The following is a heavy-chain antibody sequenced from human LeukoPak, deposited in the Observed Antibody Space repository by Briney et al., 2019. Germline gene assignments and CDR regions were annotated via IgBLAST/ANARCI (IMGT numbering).Heavy chain of an antibody. V-gene: IGHV3-30*02. CDR3: AKGGWLQEIDY. CDR1: GFTFSSYE. D-gene: IGHD5-24*01. J-gene: IGHJ4*02. Sequence: PGGSLRLSCAASGFTFSSYEMNWVRQAPGKGLEWVAFIRYDGSNKYYADSVKGRFTISRDNSKNTLYLQMNSLRAEDTAVYYCAKGGWLQEIDYWGQGTLVTVSS. CDR2: IRYDGSNK.